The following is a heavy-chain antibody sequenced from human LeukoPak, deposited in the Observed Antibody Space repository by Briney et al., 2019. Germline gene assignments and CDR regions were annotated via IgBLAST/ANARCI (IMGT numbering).Heavy chain of an antibody. J-gene: IGHJ4*02. D-gene: IGHD3-10*01. CDR3: ARGVRFGELFPFDY. CDR2: INHSGST. V-gene: IGHV4-34*01. CDR1: GGSFSGYY. Sequence: SPSETLSLTCAVYGGSFSGYYWSWIRQPPGKGLEWIGEINHSGSTNYNPSLKSRVTISVDTSKNQFSLKLSSVTAADTAVYYCARGVRFGELFPFDYWGQGTLVTVSS.